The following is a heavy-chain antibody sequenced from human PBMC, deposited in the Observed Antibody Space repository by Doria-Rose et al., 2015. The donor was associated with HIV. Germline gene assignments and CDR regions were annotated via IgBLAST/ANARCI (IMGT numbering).Heavy chain of an antibody. CDR2: IFTDDDR. J-gene: IGHJ4*02. V-gene: IGHV2-26*01. D-gene: IGHD6-13*01. Sequence: QESGPVLVKPTETLTLTCTVSGVSLSSPGMGVSWIRQPPGKALEWLANIFTDDDRSYKTSLKSRVTISRRTSKSQVVLTMTDMDPVDTATYYCARIKSSRWYHKYYVDFWGQGTLVIVSA. CDR3: ARIKSSRWYHKYYVDF. CDR1: GVSLSSPGMG.